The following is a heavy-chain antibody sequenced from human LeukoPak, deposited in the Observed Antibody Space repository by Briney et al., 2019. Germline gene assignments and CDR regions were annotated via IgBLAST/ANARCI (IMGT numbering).Heavy chain of an antibody. V-gene: IGHV3-30*02. CDR1: AFSFTIYG. CDR2: VRDDGSST. Sequence: GGSLRLSCAPSAFSFTIYGMHWVRQAPGKGLEWVAFVRDDGSSTNYTDPVKGRFTITRDTSKNMLYLQMDSLTAEDTAVYYCAIEGGNINGWYLRFDPWGQGTLVTVSS. J-gene: IGHJ5*02. CDR3: AIEGGNINGWYLRFDP. D-gene: IGHD6-19*01.